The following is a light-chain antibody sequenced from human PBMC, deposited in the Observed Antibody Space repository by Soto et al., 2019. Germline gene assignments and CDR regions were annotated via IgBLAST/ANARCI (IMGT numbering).Light chain of an antibody. CDR2: YAS. CDR1: QDISNY. CDR3: QQYDNLQFT. J-gene: IGKJ3*01. V-gene: IGKV1-33*01. Sequence: DIQMTQSPSSLSASVGDRVTITCQASQDISNYLNWYQQKPGKAPKLLIYYASNLETGVPSRFSGSGSGTDFTFPISSLQPEDIATYYCQQYDNLQFTFGPGTKVDIK.